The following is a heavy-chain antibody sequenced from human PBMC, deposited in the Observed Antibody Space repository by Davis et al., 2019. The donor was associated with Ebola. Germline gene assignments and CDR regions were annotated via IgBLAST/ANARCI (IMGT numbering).Heavy chain of an antibody. Sequence: ASVKVSCKTSGYTFTNYDINWVRQAPGQGLEWMAWMHPDSGETGYSQKFRGRVTVTRDISISTAYLELSSLRSEDTAVYYCARNLAKTGTFDIWGQGTTVTVSS. J-gene: IGHJ3*02. CDR1: GYTFTNYD. CDR3: ARNLAKTGTFDI. V-gene: IGHV1-8*01. CDR2: MHPDSGET. D-gene: IGHD1-1*01.